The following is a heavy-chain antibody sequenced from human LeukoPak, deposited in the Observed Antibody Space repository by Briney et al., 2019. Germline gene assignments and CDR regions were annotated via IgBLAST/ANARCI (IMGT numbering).Heavy chain of an antibody. Sequence: GGSLRLSCAASGFTFRSYAMSWVRQAPGKGLEWVSVIYSGGSTYYADSVKGRFTISRHNSKNTLYLQMNSLRAEDTAVYYCARDVNYYGMDVWGQGTTVTVSS. J-gene: IGHJ6*02. CDR3: ARDVNYYGMDV. CDR2: IYSGGST. CDR1: GFTFRSYA. V-gene: IGHV3-53*04.